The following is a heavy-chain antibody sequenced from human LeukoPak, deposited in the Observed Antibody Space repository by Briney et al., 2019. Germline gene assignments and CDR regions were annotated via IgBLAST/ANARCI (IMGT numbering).Heavy chain of an antibody. CDR1: GFTFSSYA. V-gene: IGHV3-23*01. CDR3: AKGAPGGNYYYYYMDV. Sequence: PGGSLRLSCAASGFTFSSYAMSWVRQAPGKGLEWVSAISGSGGSTYYADSVKGRFTISRDNSKNTLYLQMNSLRAEDTAVYYCAKGAPGGNYYYYYMDVWGKGTTVTVSS. J-gene: IGHJ6*03. CDR2: ISGSGGST. D-gene: IGHD3-16*01.